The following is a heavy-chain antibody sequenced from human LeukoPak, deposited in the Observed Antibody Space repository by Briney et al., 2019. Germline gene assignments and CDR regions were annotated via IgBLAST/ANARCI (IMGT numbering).Heavy chain of an antibody. Sequence: GGSLRLSCAVSGLTVSSNYMSWVRQAPGKGLEWVSAIYSGGSTFYADSVKGRFTISRDNSKNTLYLQMNSLRAEDAAVYYCARDPYNSGSSYFDYWGQGTLVTVSS. V-gene: IGHV3-53*01. CDR2: IYSGGST. CDR3: ARDPYNSGSSYFDY. CDR1: GLTVSSNY. J-gene: IGHJ4*02. D-gene: IGHD3-10*01.